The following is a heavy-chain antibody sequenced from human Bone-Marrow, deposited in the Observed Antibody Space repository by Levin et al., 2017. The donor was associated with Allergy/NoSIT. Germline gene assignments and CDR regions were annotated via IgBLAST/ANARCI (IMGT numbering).Heavy chain of an antibody. Sequence: GGSLRLSCAASGFTFSSYAMSWVRQAPGKGLEWVSGISGSGGTTYYADSVKGRFTVSRDNSKNTLYLQMNSLRAEDTAVYYCAKAVDSYWYFDLWGRGTLVTVSS. V-gene: IGHV3-23*01. CDR3: AKAVDSYWYFDL. J-gene: IGHJ2*01. CDR1: GFTFSSYA. CDR2: ISGSGGTT.